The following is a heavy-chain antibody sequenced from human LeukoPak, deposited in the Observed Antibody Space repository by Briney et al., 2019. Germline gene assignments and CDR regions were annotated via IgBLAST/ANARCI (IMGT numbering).Heavy chain of an antibody. D-gene: IGHD1-26*01. Sequence: GGSLRLSCAASGLTLSSNHMSWVRQAPGKGLELVSVVYSGGSTYYADSVKGRFTISRDNSKNTLYLQMNSLRAEDTAVYYCARVGSRGLDYWGQGTLVTVSS. V-gene: IGHV3-53*01. CDR2: VYSGGST. CDR1: GLTLSSNH. CDR3: ARVGSRGLDY. J-gene: IGHJ4*02.